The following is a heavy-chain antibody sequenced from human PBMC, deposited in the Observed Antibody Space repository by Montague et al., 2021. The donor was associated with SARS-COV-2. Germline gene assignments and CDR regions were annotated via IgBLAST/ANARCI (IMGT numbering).Heavy chain of an antibody. CDR2: VYYTGGT. J-gene: IGHJ6*02. D-gene: IGHD2-15*01. Sequence: SETLSLTCSISGGSINSFYWNWIRQSPGKGLEWIGCVYYTGGTNYNPSPKSRATISVDTSKNQFSLTVGSVTAADTAFYYCARAGGGSSYNYYGLDVWGQGTTVTVSS. V-gene: IGHV4-59*01. CDR3: ARAGGGSSYNYYGLDV. CDR1: GGSINSFY.